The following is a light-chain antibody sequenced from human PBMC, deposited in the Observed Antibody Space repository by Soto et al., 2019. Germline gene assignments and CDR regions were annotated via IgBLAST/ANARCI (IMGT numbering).Light chain of an antibody. CDR2: AAS. CDR3: QQSYTAPLYT. CDR1: QTISTY. V-gene: IGKV1-39*01. Sequence: DIQMTQSPSSLSAFVGDRVTITCRASQTISTYLNWYQHTPGRAPKLLIYAASNLQSGVPSRFTGSGSGTAFTLTISSLRPEDSATYYCQQSYTAPLYTFGQGTKVEIK. J-gene: IGKJ2*01.